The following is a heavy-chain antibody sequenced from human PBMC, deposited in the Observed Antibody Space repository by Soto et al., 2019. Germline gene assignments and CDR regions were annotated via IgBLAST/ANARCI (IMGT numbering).Heavy chain of an antibody. V-gene: IGHV2-70*11. CDR3: ARMGCSDYYMDV. D-gene: IGHD2-15*01. CDR2: IDWDDDK. Sequence: SGPTLVNPTQSLTLTCTLSGFSLSSSGMCVNWIRQPPGKALEWLARIDWDDDKDYSTSLKTRLTISKDTSKNQVVLTMTNMDPVDTATYYCARMGCSDYYMDVWGKGTTVTVSS. CDR1: GFSLSSSGMC. J-gene: IGHJ6*03.